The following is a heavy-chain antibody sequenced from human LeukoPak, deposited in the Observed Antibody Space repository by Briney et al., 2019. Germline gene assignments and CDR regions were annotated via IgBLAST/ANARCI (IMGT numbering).Heavy chain of an antibody. D-gene: IGHD2-2*01. CDR1: GYTFTSYD. J-gene: IGHJ5*02. Sequence: GASVKVSCKASGYTFTSYDINWVRQATGQGLEWMGWMNPNSGNTGYAQKFQGRVTMTRNTSISTAYMELSSLRSEDTAVYYCARGHRIVVVLAAMYWFDPWGQGTLVTVSS. CDR3: ARGHRIVVVLAAMYWFDP. V-gene: IGHV1-8*01. CDR2: MNPNSGNT.